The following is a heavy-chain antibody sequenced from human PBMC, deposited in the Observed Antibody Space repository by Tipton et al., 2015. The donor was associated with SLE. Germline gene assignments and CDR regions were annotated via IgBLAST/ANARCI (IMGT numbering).Heavy chain of an antibody. V-gene: IGHV4-59*01. J-gene: IGHJ5*02. D-gene: IGHD1/OR15-1a*01. CDR3: ARGTTGFVP. Sequence: GSLRLSCAVYGGSFSGYYWSWIRQPPGKGLEWIGYIYYSGSTNYNPSLKSRVTISVDTSKNQFSLKLSSVTAADTAVYYCARGTTGFVPWGQGTLVTGSS. CDR1: GGSFSGYY. CDR2: IYYSGST.